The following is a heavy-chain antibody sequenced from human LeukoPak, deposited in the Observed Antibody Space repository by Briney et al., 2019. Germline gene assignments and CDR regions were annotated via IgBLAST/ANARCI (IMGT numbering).Heavy chain of an antibody. D-gene: IGHD6-19*01. Sequence: GGSLRLSCTVSGFTLSSYEMSWIRQAPGKGLEWVSSIDYDGGSGHYADSVKGRFTISRDNSNNTLFLHLNSLRVEDTAVYYCARDSGRFRLDYWGQGVLVTVSS. CDR1: GFTLSSYE. CDR2: IDYDGGSG. CDR3: ARDSGRFRLDY. J-gene: IGHJ4*02. V-gene: IGHV3-23*01.